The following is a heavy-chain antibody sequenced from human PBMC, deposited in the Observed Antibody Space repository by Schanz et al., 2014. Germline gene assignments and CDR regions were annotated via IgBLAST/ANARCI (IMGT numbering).Heavy chain of an antibody. CDR2: IIPIVDIT. CDR3: ATIGVNDYWRFGLDL. Sequence: QVQLVQSGAEVRKPGSSVRVSCTASGGTFTSYAFSWVRQAPGQGLEWMGRIIPIVDITNYAQKFLGRVTIPADKSTITAYMELKSLRSADTAVYYCATIGVNDYWRFGLDLWGHGTTVTVSS. J-gene: IGHJ6*02. V-gene: IGHV1-69*04. D-gene: IGHD3-16*01. CDR1: GGTFTSYA.